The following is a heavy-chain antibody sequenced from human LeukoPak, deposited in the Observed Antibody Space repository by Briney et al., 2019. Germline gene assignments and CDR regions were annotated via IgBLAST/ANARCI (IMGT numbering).Heavy chain of an antibody. V-gene: IGHV1-46*03. CDR3: TGEKEAYNFGLAYYYYMDV. D-gene: IGHD1-1*01. CDR2: INPSGGST. J-gene: IGHJ6*03. Sequence: GASVKVSCKASGYTFTSYYMHWVRQAPGQGLEWMGIINPSGGSTSYAQKFQGRVTMTRDTSTSTVYMELSSLRSEDTAVYYCTGEKEAYNFGLAYYYYMDVWGKGTTVTVSS. CDR1: GYTFTSYY.